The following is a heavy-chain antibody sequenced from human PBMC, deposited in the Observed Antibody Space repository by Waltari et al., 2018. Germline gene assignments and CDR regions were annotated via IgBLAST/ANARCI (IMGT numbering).Heavy chain of an antibody. J-gene: IGHJ4*02. D-gene: IGHD6-13*01. V-gene: IGHV4-39*07. CDR2: IYYSGST. CDR3: ARLGAAAGREDY. Sequence: QLQLQESGPGLVKPSETLSLTCTVSGGSISSSSYYWGWIRQPPGKGLEWIGSIYYSGSTYYNPSLKSRVTISVDTSKNKFALKLSSVTAADTAVYYCARLGAAAGREDYWGQGTLVTVSS. CDR1: GGSISSSSYY.